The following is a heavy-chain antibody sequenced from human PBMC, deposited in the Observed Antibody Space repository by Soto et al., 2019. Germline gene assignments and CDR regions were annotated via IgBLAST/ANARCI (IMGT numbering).Heavy chain of an antibody. J-gene: IGHJ4*02. CDR3: ARDPWAADY. V-gene: IGHV3-66*01. CDR2: INRDYNT. D-gene: IGHD3-16*01. Sequence: GGSLRLSCAASGFTFSNHVMNWVRQAPGRGLEWVSSINRDYNTYYADSVRGRFTISRDNSKNTVNLQMNSLRAEDTAVYYCARDPWAADYWGQGTLVTVSS. CDR1: GFTFSNHV.